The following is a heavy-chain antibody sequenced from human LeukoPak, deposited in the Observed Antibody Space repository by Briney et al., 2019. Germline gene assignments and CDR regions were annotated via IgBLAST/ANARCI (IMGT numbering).Heavy chain of an antibody. J-gene: IGHJ6*02. CDR2: IYYSGST. D-gene: IGHD1-26*01. V-gene: IGHV4-31*03. CDR1: GGSISSGGYY. CDR3: ARRYRAGGYYYGMDV. Sequence: SQTLSLTCTVSGGSISSGGYYWSWIRQHPGKGLEWIGYIYYSGSTYYNPSLKSRVTISVDTSKNQFSLKLSSVTAADTAVYYCARRYRAGGYYYGMDVWGQGTTVTVSS.